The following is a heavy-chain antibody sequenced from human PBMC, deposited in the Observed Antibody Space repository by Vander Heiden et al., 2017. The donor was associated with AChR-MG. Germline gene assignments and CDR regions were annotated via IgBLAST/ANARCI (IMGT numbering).Heavy chain of an antibody. CDR2: IYYSGST. D-gene: IGHD3-10*01. Sequence: QLQLQESCPGLVKPSQTLSPTCTVSGGSISSGGYYWSWIRQHQGKGLEWIGYIYYSGSTYYNPSLKSRVTISVDTSKNQFSLKLSSVTAADTAVYYCARDRVRGVTTYYFDYWGQGTLVTVSS. J-gene: IGHJ4*02. CDR3: ARDRVRGVTTYYFDY. CDR1: GGSISSGGYY. V-gene: IGHV4-31*03.